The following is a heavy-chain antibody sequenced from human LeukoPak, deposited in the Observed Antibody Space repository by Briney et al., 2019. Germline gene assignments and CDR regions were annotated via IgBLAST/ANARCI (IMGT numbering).Heavy chain of an antibody. Sequence: GGSLRLSCAASGFTFSKYGMSWVRQAPGKGLEWVSGISGSGGRTYYADSVKGRFTISRDNSKNTLYLQMSSLRAEDTAVYYCAKDRAYMVRGVIFDYWGQGTLVTVSS. J-gene: IGHJ4*02. CDR1: GFTFSKYG. D-gene: IGHD3-10*01. CDR2: ISGSGGRT. CDR3: AKDRAYMVRGVIFDY. V-gene: IGHV3-23*01.